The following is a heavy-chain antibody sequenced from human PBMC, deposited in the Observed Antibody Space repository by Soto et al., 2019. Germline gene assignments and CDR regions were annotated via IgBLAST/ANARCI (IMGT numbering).Heavy chain of an antibody. V-gene: IGHV3-30*18. J-gene: IGHJ4*02. CDR3: AKCMRSGGSCYGTFDY. CDR2: ISYDGSNK. D-gene: IGHD2-15*01. CDR1: GFTISSYG. Sequence: PGGSLRLSCAASGFTISSYGMHWVRQAPGKGLEWVAVISYDGSNKYYADSVKGRFTISRDNSKNTLYLQMNSLRAEDTAVYYCAKCMRSGGSCYGTFDYWGQGTLVTVS.